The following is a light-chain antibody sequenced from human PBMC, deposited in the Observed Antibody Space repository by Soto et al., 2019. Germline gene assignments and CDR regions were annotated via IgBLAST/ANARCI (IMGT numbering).Light chain of an antibody. CDR3: QHRRNWPA. Sequence: RTSQSVSRNLAWYQQKPGQAPRLLIYDASQRATGIAARFSGSESGTDFTLTISSLEPEDFALYYCQHRRNWPAVGGGTKVDIK. J-gene: IGKJ4*01. V-gene: IGKV3-11*01. CDR1: QSVSRN. CDR2: DAS.